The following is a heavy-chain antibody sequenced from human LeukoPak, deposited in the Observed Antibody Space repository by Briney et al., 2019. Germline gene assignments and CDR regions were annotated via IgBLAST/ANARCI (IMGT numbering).Heavy chain of an antibody. CDR1: GFTFSSYA. CDR3: AKENYGDSTGGRFQH. V-gene: IGHV3-23*01. CDR2: ISGSGGST. D-gene: IGHD4-17*01. J-gene: IGHJ1*01. Sequence: LPGGSLRLSCAASGFTFSSYAMSWVRQTPVKGLEWVSVISGSGGSTYYADSVKGRFTISRVNSKNTLYLQMNSLRAEDTAVYYCAKENYGDSTGGRFQHWGQGTLVTVSS.